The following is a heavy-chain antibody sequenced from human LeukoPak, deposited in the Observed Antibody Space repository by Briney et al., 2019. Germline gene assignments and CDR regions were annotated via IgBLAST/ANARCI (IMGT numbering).Heavy chain of an antibody. Sequence: PSETLSLTCTVSGGSISSYYWSWIRQPAGKGLEWIGRIYTSGSTNYNPSLKSRVTMSVDTSKNQFSLKLSSVTAADTAVYYCARHPAHYYDSSGYYLRTHYFDYWGQGTLVTVSS. D-gene: IGHD3-22*01. J-gene: IGHJ4*02. CDR3: ARHPAHYYDSSGYYLRTHYFDY. CDR2: IYTSGST. CDR1: GGSISSYY. V-gene: IGHV4-4*07.